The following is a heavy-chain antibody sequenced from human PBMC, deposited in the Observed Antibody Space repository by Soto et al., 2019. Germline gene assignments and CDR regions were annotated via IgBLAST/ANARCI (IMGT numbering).Heavy chain of an antibody. CDR3: VSGNYYFDY. CDR1: GDSVSSNSAA. CDR2: TYYRSQWYT. D-gene: IGHD3-10*01. Sequence: SPTLSLTCAISGDSVSSNSAAWNWIRQSPSRGLEWLGRTYYRSQWYTNYAVSVKSRIAINPDTSKNQFSLQLDSVTPEDTAVYYCVSGNYYFDYWGQGALVTVSS. V-gene: IGHV6-1*01. J-gene: IGHJ4*02.